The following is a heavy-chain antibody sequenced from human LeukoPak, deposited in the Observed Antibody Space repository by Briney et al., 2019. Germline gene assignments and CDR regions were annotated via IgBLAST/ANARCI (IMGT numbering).Heavy chain of an antibody. CDR2: INHGGST. J-gene: IGHJ5*02. CDR3: ARQSVAERPFDP. V-gene: IGHV4-39*01. CDR1: GGSISSSSYY. Sequence: SETLSLTCTVSGGSISSSSYYWGWIRQPPGKGLEWIASINHGGSTYYNPSLRSRVTISVDTSKNQFFLKVTSVTAADTATYYCARQSVAERPFDPWGQGTLVTVSS. D-gene: IGHD6-19*01.